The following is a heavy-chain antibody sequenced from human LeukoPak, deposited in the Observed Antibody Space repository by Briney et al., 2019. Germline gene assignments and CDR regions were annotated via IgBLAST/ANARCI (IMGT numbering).Heavy chain of an antibody. V-gene: IGHV3-7*05. Sequence: PGGSLTLSCAASAFTFSSYWMSWVRQAPGKGLDWVANIKQDGSEKYYVDSVKGRFTISRDNAKNSLYLQMNSLRAEDTAVYYCARDKDNYDYPPDYWGQGTLVTVSS. D-gene: IGHD3-22*01. J-gene: IGHJ4*02. CDR3: ARDKDNYDYPPDY. CDR1: AFTFSSYW. CDR2: IKQDGSEK.